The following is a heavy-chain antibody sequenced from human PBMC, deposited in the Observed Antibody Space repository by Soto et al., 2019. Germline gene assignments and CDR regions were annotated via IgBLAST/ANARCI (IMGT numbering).Heavy chain of an antibody. Sequence: VQLQQSGPGLVKPSETLSLTCTVSGDSISSYYWSWIRQPPGQGLEWIGYIYYTGTTKSDPSLRSRVTMPVDKSKHQVSLNLSSVTAADTAVYLCAKGGREPLTVYHNWYFDLWGRGIPVTVSS. J-gene: IGHJ2*01. CDR3: AKGGREPLTVYHNWYFDL. CDR1: GDSISSYY. CDR2: IYYTGTT. V-gene: IGHV4-59*01. D-gene: IGHD3-9*01.